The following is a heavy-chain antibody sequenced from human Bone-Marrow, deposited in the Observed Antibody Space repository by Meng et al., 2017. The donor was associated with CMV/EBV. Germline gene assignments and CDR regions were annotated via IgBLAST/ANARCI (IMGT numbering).Heavy chain of an antibody. CDR3: ARGGYSGYDRPLYGMDV. Sequence: ASVKVSCKASGYTFTSYYMHWVRQAPGQGLEWMGIINPSGGSTSYAQKFQGRVTMTRDTSTSTVYMELSSLRSEDTAVYYCARGGYSGYDRPLYGMDVWGPGTTVTVSS. J-gene: IGHJ6*01. CDR1: GYTFTSYY. D-gene: IGHD5-12*01. CDR2: INPSGGST. V-gene: IGHV1-46*01.